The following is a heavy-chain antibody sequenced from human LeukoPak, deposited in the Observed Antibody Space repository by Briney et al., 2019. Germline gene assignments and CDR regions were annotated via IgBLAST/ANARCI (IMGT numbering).Heavy chain of an antibody. Sequence: GASVKVSCKASGYTFTSYGISWVRQATGQGLEWMGWMNPNSGNTGYAQKFQGRVTITRNTSISTAYMELSSLRSEDTAVYNCARIGAEWELLEGPAFDIWGQGTMVTVSS. D-gene: IGHD1-26*01. J-gene: IGHJ3*02. CDR3: ARIGAEWELLEGPAFDI. CDR1: GYTFTSYG. V-gene: IGHV1-8*03. CDR2: MNPNSGNT.